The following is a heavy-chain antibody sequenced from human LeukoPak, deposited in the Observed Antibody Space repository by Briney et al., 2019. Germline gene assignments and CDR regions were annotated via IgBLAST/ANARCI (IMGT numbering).Heavy chain of an antibody. CDR3: AKAADIVVVPAAIFNWFDP. Sequence: GGSLRLSCAASGFTFSSYWMSWVRQAPGKGLEWVANIKQDGSEKYYVDSVKGRFTISRDNAKNTLYLQMNSLRAEDTAVYYCAKAADIVVVPAAIFNWFDPWGQGTLVTVSS. D-gene: IGHD2-2*01. V-gene: IGHV3-7*03. CDR2: IKQDGSEK. CDR1: GFTFSSYW. J-gene: IGHJ5*02.